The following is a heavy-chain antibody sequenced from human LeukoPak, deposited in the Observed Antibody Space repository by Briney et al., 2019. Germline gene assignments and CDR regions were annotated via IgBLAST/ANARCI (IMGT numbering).Heavy chain of an antibody. J-gene: IGHJ6*03. CDR1: GYTFTSYG. CDR3: ASTLPDYDILTGYYRAQRAEYYYYMDV. V-gene: IGHV1-18*01. CDR2: ISAYNGNT. Sequence: ASVKVSCKASGYTFTSYGISWVRQAPGQGLEWMGWISAYNGNTNYAQKLQGRVTMTTDTSTSTAYMELRSLRSDDTAVYYCASTLPDYDILTGYYRAQRAEYYYYMDVWGKGTTVTISS. D-gene: IGHD3-9*01.